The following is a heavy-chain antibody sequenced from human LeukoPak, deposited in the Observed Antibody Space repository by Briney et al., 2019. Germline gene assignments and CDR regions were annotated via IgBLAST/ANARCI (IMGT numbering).Heavy chain of an antibody. CDR1: GGSFSGYY. J-gene: IGHJ5*02. D-gene: IGHD3-10*01. CDR3: ARAYKYYGSGSYL. CDR2: INHSGST. V-gene: IGHV4-34*01. Sequence: SETLSLTCAVYGGSFSGYYWSWVRQPPGKGLEWIGEINHSGSTNYNPSLKSRVTISVDTSKNQFSLKLSSVTAADTAVYYCARAYKYYGSGSYLWGQGTLVTVSS.